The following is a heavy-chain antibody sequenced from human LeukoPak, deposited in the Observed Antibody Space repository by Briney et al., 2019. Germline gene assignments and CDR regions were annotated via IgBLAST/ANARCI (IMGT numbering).Heavy chain of an antibody. V-gene: IGHV4-59*01. CDR1: GGSISSYY. D-gene: IGHD6-13*01. CDR3: ARVGIAAAGSEFDY. CDR2: IYYSGST. J-gene: IGHJ4*02. Sequence: PSETLSLTCTVSGGSISSYYWSWIRQPPGKGLEWIGYIYYSGSTNYNPSLKSRVTRSVDTSKNQFSLKLSSVTAADTAVYYCARVGIAAAGSEFDYWGQGTLVTVSS.